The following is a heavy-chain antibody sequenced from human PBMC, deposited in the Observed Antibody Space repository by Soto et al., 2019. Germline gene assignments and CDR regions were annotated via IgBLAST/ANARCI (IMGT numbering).Heavy chain of an antibody. J-gene: IGHJ5*02. CDR2: ISSSSSYI. V-gene: IGHV3-21*01. CDR3: AREMITFGGVQRWFDP. CDR1: GFTFSSYS. D-gene: IGHD3-16*01. Sequence: EVQLVESGGGLVKPGGSLRLSCAASGFTFSSYSMNWVRQAPGKGLEWVSSISSSSSYIYYADSVKGRFTISRDNAKNSLYLQMNRLRAADTAVYYCAREMITFGGVQRWFDPWGQGTLVTVSS.